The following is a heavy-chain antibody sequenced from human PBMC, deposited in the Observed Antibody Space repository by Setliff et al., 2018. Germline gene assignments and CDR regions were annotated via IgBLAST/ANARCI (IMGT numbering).Heavy chain of an antibody. CDR1: GFTFSTYY. V-gene: IGHV4-38-2*01. CDR3: ARGYYNFLSGYYTPYYFDY. Sequence: SQTLSLSCAASGFTFSTYYWGWIRQSPGKGLDWIGTVDHSGNTFYNPSLKSRVTISVAPSKNQFSLKLSSVTAADTAVYFCARGYYNFLSGYYTPYYFDYWGQGTLVTVSS. D-gene: IGHD3-3*01. CDR2: VDHSGNT. J-gene: IGHJ4*02.